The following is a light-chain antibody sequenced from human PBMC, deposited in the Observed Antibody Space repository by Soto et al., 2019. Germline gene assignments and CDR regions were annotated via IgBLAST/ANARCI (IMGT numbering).Light chain of an antibody. V-gene: IGKV1-39*01. J-gene: IGKJ5*01. CDR1: RNVSIY. Sequence: EIPLTQLPSSLAASVGDRLTLTCRASRNVSIYLNWYQHKPGKGPTLLIHATSNLQIGVPSRFSGSGSGTEFTLTISSLEPEDFGTYYCQQSYKMPSFGQGTRLVIK. CDR3: QQSYKMPS. CDR2: ATS.